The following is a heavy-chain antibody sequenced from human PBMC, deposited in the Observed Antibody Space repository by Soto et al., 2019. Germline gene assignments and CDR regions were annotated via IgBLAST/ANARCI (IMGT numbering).Heavy chain of an antibody. V-gene: IGHV4-39*01. CDR3: ARHGSN. CDR2: IYYSGIT. CDR1: GVSIINSSYY. J-gene: IGHJ4*02. Sequence: SETLSLTCTVSGVSIINSSYYWVWIRRPPGKGLEWIGTIYYSGITYYNPSLKNRVTISVDTSKNQFSLKPTSVTAADTAVYYCARHGSNWGQGTLVTVSS.